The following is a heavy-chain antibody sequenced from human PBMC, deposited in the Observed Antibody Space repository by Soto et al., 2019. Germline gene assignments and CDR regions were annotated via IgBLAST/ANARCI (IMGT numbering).Heavy chain of an antibody. J-gene: IGHJ6*02. V-gene: IGHV3-7*03. CDR1: GFTFSSYW. CDR2: IKQDGSEK. D-gene: IGHD5-18*01. CDR3: ARDLDTAMVYYYYYGMDV. Sequence: GGSLRLSCAASGFTFSSYWMSWVRQAPGKGLEWVANIKQDGSEKYYVDSVKGRFTISRDNAKNSLYLQMNSLRAEDTAVYYCARDLDTAMVYYYYYGMDVWGQGTTVTVSS.